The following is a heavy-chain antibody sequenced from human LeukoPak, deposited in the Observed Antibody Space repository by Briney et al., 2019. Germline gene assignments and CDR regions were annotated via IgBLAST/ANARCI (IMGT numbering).Heavy chain of an antibody. CDR1: GYTFTSYY. CDR3: ARGRHYYDSSDYYYEGDAFDI. J-gene: IGHJ3*02. D-gene: IGHD3-22*01. V-gene: IGHV1-46*01. CDR2: INPSGGSN. Sequence: GASVKVSCKASGYTFTSYYMHWMRQAPGQGLEWMGIINPSGGSNTYAQKFQGRVTMTRDMSTSTVYMELSSLRSEDTAVYYCARGRHYYDSSDYYYEGDAFDIWGQGTMVTVSS.